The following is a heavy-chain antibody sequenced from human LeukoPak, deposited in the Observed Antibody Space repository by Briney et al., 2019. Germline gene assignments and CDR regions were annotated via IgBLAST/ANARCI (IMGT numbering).Heavy chain of an antibody. J-gene: IGHJ4*02. V-gene: IGHV3-23*01. CDR3: ARGYSSGWYLH. Sequence: GGSLTLSCAASGFTFSTYAMSWVRQAPGKGLEWVSTISGSGANTYYADSEKGRFTISRDNSKNTLYLQMNSLRVEDTAVYYCARGYSSGWYLHWGQGSLVSVSS. D-gene: IGHD6-19*01. CDR1: GFTFSTYA. CDR2: ISGSGANT.